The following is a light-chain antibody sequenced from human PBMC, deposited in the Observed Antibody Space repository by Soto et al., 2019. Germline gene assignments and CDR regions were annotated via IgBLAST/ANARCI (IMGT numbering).Light chain of an antibody. V-gene: IGLV2-23*03. CDR3: CSYAGITTFVV. Sequence: QAVVTQPPSASGTPGQRVTISCTGTSSDVGSYNLVSWYQQHPAKAPKLIIYEGTKRPSGVSTRFSGSKSGNTASLTISGLQPEDEADYYCCSYAGITTFVVFGGGTKLTVL. CDR2: EGT. CDR1: SSDVGSYNL. J-gene: IGLJ2*01.